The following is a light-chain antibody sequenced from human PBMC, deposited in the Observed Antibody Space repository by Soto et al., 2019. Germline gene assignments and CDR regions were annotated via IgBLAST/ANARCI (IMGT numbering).Light chain of an antibody. Sequence: DIHMTHSPSSLSASVLDRVTITVLASLNIGDSLSWFQQKAGKPPTQLIYGASALQSGVPVRFSGSASGTDFTLTIRNMQREDFATYYCLQTYNLPRTFGQGTKVDIK. CDR3: LQTYNLPRT. CDR1: LNIGDS. V-gene: IGKV1-39*01. J-gene: IGKJ1*01. CDR2: GAS.